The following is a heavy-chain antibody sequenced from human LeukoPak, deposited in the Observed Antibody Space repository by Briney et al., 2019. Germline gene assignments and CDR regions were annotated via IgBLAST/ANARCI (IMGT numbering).Heavy chain of an antibody. Sequence: PSETLSLTCTVSGGSISSSSYYWGWIRQPPGKGLEWIGSIYYSGSTYYNPSLKSRVTISVDTSKNQLSLKLSSVTAADTALYYCARVVSYCSSTSCYMYFDYWGQGTLVTVSS. CDR2: IYYSGST. J-gene: IGHJ4*02. CDR3: ARVVSYCSSTSCYMYFDY. D-gene: IGHD2-2*02. V-gene: IGHV4-39*07. CDR1: GGSISSSSYY.